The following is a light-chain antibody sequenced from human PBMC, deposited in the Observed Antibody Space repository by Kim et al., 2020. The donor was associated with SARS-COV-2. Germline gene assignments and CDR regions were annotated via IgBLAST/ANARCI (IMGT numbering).Light chain of an antibody. CDR1: QDISSS. CDR3: QQLNYNPLT. J-gene: IGKJ4*01. Sequence: AAVGDRVTITCRASQDISSSFAWYQQKPGKAPNLLIYDASTLQSGVPSRFSGSGSGTEFALTISSLQPEDFATYYCQQLNYNPLTFGGGTKVDIK. V-gene: IGKV1-9*01. CDR2: DAS.